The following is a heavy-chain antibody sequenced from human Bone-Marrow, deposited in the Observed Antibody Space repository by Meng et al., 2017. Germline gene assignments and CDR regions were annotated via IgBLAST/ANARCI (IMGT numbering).Heavy chain of an antibody. CDR1: GGSLGGYY. CDR3: ARGLRAARPLLFGY. V-gene: IGHV4-34*01. CDR2: INHSGST. Sequence: GAGLSKPSDTLSLPCSVYGGSLGGYYLSGIRPPPGKGLGWIGEINHSGSTNYNPSLKSRVTISVDTSKNQFSLKLSSVTAADTAVYYCARGLRAARPLLFGYWGQGTLVTVSS. J-gene: IGHJ4*02. D-gene: IGHD6-6*01.